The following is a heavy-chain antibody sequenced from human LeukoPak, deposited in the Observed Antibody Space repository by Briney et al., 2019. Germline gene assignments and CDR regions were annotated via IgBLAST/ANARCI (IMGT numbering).Heavy chain of an antibody. J-gene: IGHJ3*02. CDR2: IKQDGSEK. CDR1: GFTFSRYW. CDR3: ARPHSISGDDAFDI. Sequence: GGSLRLSCAASGFTFSRYWMTWVRQAPGKGLEWVANIKQDGSEKYYVGSVVGRFTISRDNAKNSLFLQMNSLRAEDTAVYYCARPHSISGDDAFDIWGHGTMVSVSS. V-gene: IGHV3-7*01. D-gene: IGHD3-3*01.